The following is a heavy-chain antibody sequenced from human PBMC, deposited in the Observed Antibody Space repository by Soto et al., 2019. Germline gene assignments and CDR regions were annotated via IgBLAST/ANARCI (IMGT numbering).Heavy chain of an antibody. J-gene: IGHJ5*01. V-gene: IGHV3-48*03. Sequence: GGSLRLSXQASGFNFRMYEMHWVRKAPGKGLEWVSYISSSGLTTYYADFAEGRFTISRDNAKDSLYLHLNSLRVGDTAVYYCARYGTRGDWWGLGTQVTVSS. D-gene: IGHD3-10*01. CDR3: ARYGTRGDW. CDR2: ISSSGLTT. CDR1: GFNFRMYE.